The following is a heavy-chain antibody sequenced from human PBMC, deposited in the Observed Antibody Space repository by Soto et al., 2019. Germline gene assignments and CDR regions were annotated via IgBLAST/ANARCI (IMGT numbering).Heavy chain of an antibody. CDR2: ISSSSSYT. V-gene: IGHV3-11*06. CDR3: ASRYYDSSVEDAFDI. D-gene: IGHD3-22*01. Sequence: SLCLSSAASRFTFSDCYMGCIRQAAGKWLEWVSYISSSSSYTNYADSVKGRFTISRDNAKNSLYLQMNSLRAEDTAVYYCASRYYDSSVEDAFDIWGQGTMVTVSS. CDR1: RFTFSDCY. J-gene: IGHJ3*02.